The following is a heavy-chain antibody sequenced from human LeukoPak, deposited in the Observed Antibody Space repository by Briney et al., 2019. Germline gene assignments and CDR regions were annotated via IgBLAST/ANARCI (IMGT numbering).Heavy chain of an antibody. D-gene: IGHD3-3*01. V-gene: IGHV3-21*01. CDR1: GFTFSSYS. Sequence: GGSLRLSGAASGFTFSSYSMNWVRQAPGKGLEWVSSTSSSSSYIYYADSVKGRFTISRDNAKNSLYLQMNSLRAEDTAVYYCAREESYDFWSGYYYYYGMDVWGQGTTVTVSS. J-gene: IGHJ6*02. CDR3: AREESYDFWSGYYYYYGMDV. CDR2: TSSSSSYI.